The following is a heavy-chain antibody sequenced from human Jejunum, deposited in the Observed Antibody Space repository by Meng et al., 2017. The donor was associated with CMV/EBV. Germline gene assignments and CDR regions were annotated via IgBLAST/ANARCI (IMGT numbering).Heavy chain of an antibody. Sequence: EVTVAHPGGGLVQPGWTIRLSFAASGVTFSNHWMTLVRQAPGKGLEGVASIKQDGSVQYFVAAVKGQFAISRDNAKNSMYLQMNSLRAEDTAVYYCAKWELISGLYHIAHWGQGTLVTVSS. V-gene: IGHV3-7*02. D-gene: IGHD6-19*01. J-gene: IGHJ4*02. CDR2: IKQDGSVQ. CDR3: AKWELISGLYHIAH. CDR1: GVTFSNHW.